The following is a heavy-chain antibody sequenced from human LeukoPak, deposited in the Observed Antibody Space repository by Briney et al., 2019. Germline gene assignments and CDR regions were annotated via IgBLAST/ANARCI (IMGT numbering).Heavy chain of an antibody. V-gene: IGHV3-30-3*01. D-gene: IGHD6-6*01. CDR2: ISYDGSNK. CDR3: AREPKLSSYYYGMDV. J-gene: IGHJ6*02. CDR1: GFTFSSYA. Sequence: GRSLRLSCAASGFTFSSYAMLWVRQAPGKGLEWVAVISYDGSNKYYADSVKGRFTISRDNSKNTLYLQMNSLRAEDTAVYYCAREPKLSSYYYGMDVWGQGTTVTVSS.